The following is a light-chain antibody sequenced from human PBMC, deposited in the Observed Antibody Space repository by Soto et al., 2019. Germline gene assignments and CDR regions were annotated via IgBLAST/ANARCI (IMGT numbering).Light chain of an antibody. CDR2: DAS. V-gene: IGKV1-5*01. J-gene: IGKJ1*01. CDR1: QSVSNW. CDR3: QQYNSYPS. Sequence: DIQMTQSPSTLSASVGDRVTITCRASQSVSNWLAWYQQKPGKAPKLLIYDASSLESGVPSRFSGSGSGTEFTLTITSLQPDDLATYYCQQYNSYPSFGQGTKVDI.